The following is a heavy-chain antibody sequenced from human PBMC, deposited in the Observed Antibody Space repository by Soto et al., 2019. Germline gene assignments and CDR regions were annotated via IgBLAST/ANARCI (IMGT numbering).Heavy chain of an antibody. CDR3: AKDSYGSGIHFYYYYYMDD. D-gene: IGHD3-10*01. CDR1: GFTFSNYA. Sequence: EVQLLESGGGLVQPGGSLRLSCAASGFTFSNYAMSWVRQAPGKGLEWVSGISGSSGTTYYADSVKGRFTISRDNSKNTLFLQMNSLRAEDTAVYYCAKDSYGSGIHFYYYYYMDDWGKGTTVTVSS. J-gene: IGHJ6*03. V-gene: IGHV3-23*01. CDR2: ISGSSGTT.